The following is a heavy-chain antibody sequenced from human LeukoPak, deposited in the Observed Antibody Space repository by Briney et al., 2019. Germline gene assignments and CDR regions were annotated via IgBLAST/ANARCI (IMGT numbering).Heavy chain of an antibody. CDR3: ARGGYSSSWYHDS. Sequence: GGSLRLSCAASGFTFSDYYMSWIRQAPGKGLEWVSYISSSGSTIYYADSVKGRFTISRDNAKNSLYMQVNSLRAEHTAVYYCARGGYSSSWYHDSWGQGTLVTVSS. J-gene: IGHJ4*02. D-gene: IGHD6-13*01. V-gene: IGHV3-11*04. CDR1: GFTFSDYY. CDR2: ISSSGSTI.